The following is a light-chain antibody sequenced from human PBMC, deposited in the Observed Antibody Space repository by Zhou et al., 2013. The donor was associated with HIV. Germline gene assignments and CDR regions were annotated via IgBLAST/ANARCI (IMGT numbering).Light chain of an antibody. CDR1: QGITNY. V-gene: IGKV1-27*01. Sequence: DIQMTQSPSSLSASVGDRVTITCRASQGITNYLAWYQQKPGKPPDLLICGASILQSGVPSRFSGSGSGTDFALTITSLQPDDCATYYCQQYNNNAITFGQGTRLEI. CDR2: GAS. J-gene: IGKJ5*01. CDR3: QQYNNNAIT.